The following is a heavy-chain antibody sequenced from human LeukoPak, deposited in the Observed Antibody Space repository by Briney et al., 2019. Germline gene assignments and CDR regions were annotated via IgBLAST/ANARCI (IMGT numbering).Heavy chain of an antibody. J-gene: IGHJ4*02. Sequence: GRSLRLSCATSGFTFGDYAMSWVRQAPGKGLEWVGFIRSKAFGGTTEYAASVKGRFTISRDDSKSIAYLQMNSLKSEDTAVYYCTRTPNNWKGVYYFDSWGQGTLVTVSS. V-gene: IGHV3-49*04. CDR3: TRTPNNWKGVYYFDS. CDR1: GFTFGDYA. CDR2: IRSKAFGGTT. D-gene: IGHD1-1*01.